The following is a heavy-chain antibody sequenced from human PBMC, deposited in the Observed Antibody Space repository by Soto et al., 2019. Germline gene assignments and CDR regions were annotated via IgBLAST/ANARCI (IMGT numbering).Heavy chain of an antibody. CDR3: ARSLDSSGYWNWFDP. CDR2: IYHSGST. J-gene: IGHJ5*02. Sequence: TLSLTCAVSGGSISSGGYSGSWIRQPPGKGLEWIGYIYHSGSTYYNPSLKSRVTISVDRSKNQFSLKLSSVTAADTAVYYCARSLDSSGYWNWFDPWGQGTLVTVSS. CDR1: GGSISSGGYS. V-gene: IGHV4-30-2*01. D-gene: IGHD3-22*01.